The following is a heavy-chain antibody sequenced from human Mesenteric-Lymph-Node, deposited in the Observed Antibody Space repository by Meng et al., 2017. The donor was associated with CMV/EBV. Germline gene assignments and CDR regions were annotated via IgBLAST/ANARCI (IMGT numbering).Heavy chain of an antibody. CDR1: GFTFSNAW. V-gene: IGHV3-15*01. J-gene: IGHJ3*02. CDR3: TTAATVTLGAFDI. Sequence: GESLKISCAASGFTFSNAWMSWVRQAPGKGLEWVGRIKSKTVDGTTDYAAPVKGRFTISRDDSKNTLYLQMNSLKTEDTAVYSCTTAATVTLGAFDIWGQGTMVTVSS. D-gene: IGHD4-11*01. CDR2: IKSKTVDGTT.